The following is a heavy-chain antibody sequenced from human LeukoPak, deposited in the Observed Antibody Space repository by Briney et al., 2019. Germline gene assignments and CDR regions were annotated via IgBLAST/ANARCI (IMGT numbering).Heavy chain of an antibody. V-gene: IGHV4-59*01. Sequence: KSSETLSLTCTVSGGSINTYHWSWIRQPPGKGLEWIGYISYSGSTDYNPSLMSRVTISVDTSKNQFSLQLTSVTAADTAVYYCARYSGLATAGYFDYWGQGTLVTVSS. CDR1: GGSINTYH. D-gene: IGHD6-13*01. CDR2: ISYSGST. CDR3: ARYSGLATAGYFDY. J-gene: IGHJ4*02.